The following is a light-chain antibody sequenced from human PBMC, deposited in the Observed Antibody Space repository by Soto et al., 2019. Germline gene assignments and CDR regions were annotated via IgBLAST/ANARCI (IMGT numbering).Light chain of an antibody. Sequence: QSALTQPPSASGSPGRSVTISCTGTSSDVGGYNYVSWYQQHPGKAPKLMIYEVSERPSGVPDRFSGSKSSNTASLTVSGLQAEDEADYYCSSYAGSNNFVFGTGTKVTVL. CDR3: SSYAGSNNFV. CDR1: SSDVGGYNY. J-gene: IGLJ1*01. V-gene: IGLV2-8*01. CDR2: EVS.